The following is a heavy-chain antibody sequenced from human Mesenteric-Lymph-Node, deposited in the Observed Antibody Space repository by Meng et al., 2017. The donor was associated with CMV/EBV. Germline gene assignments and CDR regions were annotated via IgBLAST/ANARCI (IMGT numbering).Heavy chain of an antibody. D-gene: IGHD4-11*01. CDR1: GFTFSDYE. J-gene: IGHJ4*02. V-gene: IGHV3-48*03. CDR2: ISISGSFI. Sequence: GESLKISCAASGFTFSDYEMNWIRQAPGKGLEWVSYISISGSFIYYLDSVKGRFTISRDNAKNLLYLQMNSLRAEDTAVYYCVRDVPDPYDYSNYRLDHWGQGTLVTVSS. CDR3: VRDVPDPYDYSNYRLDH.